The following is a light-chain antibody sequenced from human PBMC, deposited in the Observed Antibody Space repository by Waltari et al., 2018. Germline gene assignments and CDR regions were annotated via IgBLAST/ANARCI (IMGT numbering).Light chain of an antibody. CDR2: GAS. V-gene: IGKV3-15*01. CDR3: LQYGDWPPWT. CDR1: QYIVSN. J-gene: IGKJ1*01. Sequence: ETVMTQSPATLSMSQGETATLSCRSSQYIVSNLAWYQQRPGQAPRLLIYGASSRATGVPARFSGSWSGTHFTLTISSLQSEDFAVYFCLQYGDWPPWTFGQGTKVEFK.